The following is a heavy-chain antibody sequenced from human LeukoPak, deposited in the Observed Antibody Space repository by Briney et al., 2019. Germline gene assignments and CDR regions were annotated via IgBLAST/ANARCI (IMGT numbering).Heavy chain of an antibody. CDR1: GGSISSSNW. V-gene: IGHV4-4*02. J-gene: IGHJ4*02. D-gene: IGHD3-10*01. Sequence: PSGTLSLTCAVSGGSISSSNWWSWVRQPPGKGLEWVGEIYHSGSTNYNPSLKSRVTISVDRSKNQFSLKLSSVTAADTAVYYCARGQRTYYYGSGSYTRKYYFDYWGQGTLVTVSS. CDR3: ARGQRTYYYGSGSYTRKYYFDY. CDR2: IYHSGST.